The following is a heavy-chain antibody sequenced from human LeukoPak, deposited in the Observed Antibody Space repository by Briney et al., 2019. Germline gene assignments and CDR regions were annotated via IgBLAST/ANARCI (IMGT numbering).Heavy chain of an antibody. Sequence: SETLSLTCNVSGGSISSYYWSWIRQPPGKGLEWIGYIYYSGSTNYNPSLKSRVTISVDTSKNQFSLNLRSVTAADTAVYYCARGGDSKHLVNWGQGTLLTVSP. J-gene: IGHJ4*02. D-gene: IGHD3-3*02. V-gene: IGHV4-59*01. CDR1: GGSISSYY. CDR2: IYYSGST. CDR3: ARGGDSKHLVN.